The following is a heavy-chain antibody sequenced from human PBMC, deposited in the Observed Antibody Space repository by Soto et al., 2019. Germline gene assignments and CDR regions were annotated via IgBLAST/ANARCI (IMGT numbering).Heavy chain of an antibody. CDR3: ARDQYGSGGSCVVYYGMDV. D-gene: IGHD2-15*01. V-gene: IGHV1-18*01. J-gene: IGHJ6*02. CDR2: ISAYNGNT. Sequence: QRPEWMGWISAYNGNTNYAQKLQGRVTMTTDTSTSTAYMELRSLRSDDTAVYYCARDQYGSGGSCVVYYGMDVWGQGTTVTVS.